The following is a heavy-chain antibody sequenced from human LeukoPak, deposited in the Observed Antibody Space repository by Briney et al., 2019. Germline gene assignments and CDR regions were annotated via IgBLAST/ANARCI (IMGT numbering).Heavy chain of an antibody. CDR3: ATESYIVVVPAATGYGMDV. D-gene: IGHD2-2*01. V-gene: IGHV3-11*01. CDR1: GFTFSDYY. J-gene: IGHJ6*02. CDR2: ISSSGNTI. Sequence: PGGSLRLSCAASGFTFSDYYMSWIRQAPGKGLEWVSYISSSGNTIYYADSVKGRFTISRDNAKNSLYLQMNSLRAEDTAVYYCATESYIVVVPAATGYGMDVWGQGTTVTVSS.